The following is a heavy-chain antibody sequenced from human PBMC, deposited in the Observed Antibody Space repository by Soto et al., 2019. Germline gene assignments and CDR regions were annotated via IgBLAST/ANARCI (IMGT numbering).Heavy chain of an antibody. CDR3: ARGYHIAQLRDAFDI. CDR2: NIPIFGTA. V-gene: IGHV1-69*01. D-gene: IGHD1-7*01. CDR1: GGTFISYA. Sequence: QVQLVQSGAEVKKPGSSVKVSCKASGGTFISYAISWVRQAPGPGLEWMGGNIPIFGTANYGQKFQGRVTITADESTSTAYMELSSLRSEDTAVYYCARGYHIAQLRDAFDIWGQGTMVTVSS. J-gene: IGHJ3*02.